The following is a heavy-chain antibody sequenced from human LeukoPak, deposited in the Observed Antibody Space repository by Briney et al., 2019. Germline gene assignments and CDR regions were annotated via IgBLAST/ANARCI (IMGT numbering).Heavy chain of an antibody. D-gene: IGHD1-26*01. Sequence: GGSLRLSCAASGFTFSIYWMSWVRQAPGKGLEWVANIRPDGSEKYYVDSVKGRLTISRDNAKNSLSLQMNSLRAEDTALYFCAKALPPRGSRLDLWGQGTLVTVSS. CDR3: AKALPPRGSRLDL. V-gene: IGHV3-7*03. CDR2: IRPDGSEK. CDR1: GFTFSIYW. J-gene: IGHJ4*02.